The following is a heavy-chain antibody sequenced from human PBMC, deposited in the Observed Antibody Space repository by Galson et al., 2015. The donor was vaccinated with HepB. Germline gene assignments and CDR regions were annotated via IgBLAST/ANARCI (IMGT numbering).Heavy chain of an antibody. D-gene: IGHD4/OR15-4a*01. Sequence: SLRLSCAASGFTFRTYWMSWVRQAPGKGPEWVANINQDESERYYADSVRGRFIISRDNAKNSLYLQLNSLRAEDTALYYCARDDGRVAGCYSGAAFDYWGQGTLVSVSS. CDR3: ARDDGRVAGCYSGAAFDY. CDR2: INQDESER. V-gene: IGHV3-7*03. CDR1: GFTFRTYW. J-gene: IGHJ4*02.